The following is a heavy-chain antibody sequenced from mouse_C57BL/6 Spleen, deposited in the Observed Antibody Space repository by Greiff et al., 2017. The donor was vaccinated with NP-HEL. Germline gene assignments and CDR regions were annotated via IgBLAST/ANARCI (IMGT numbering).Heavy chain of an antibody. CDR2: INPNNGGT. V-gene: IGHV1-26*01. CDR3: ARREFIATVVAHWYFDV. CDR1: GYTFTDYY. Sequence: VQLQQSGPELVKPGASVKISCKASGYTFTDYYMNWVKQSHGKSLEWIGDINPNNGGTSYNQKFKGKATLTVDKSSSPAYMELRSLTSEDSAVYYCARREFIATVVAHWYFDVWGTGTTVTVSS. D-gene: IGHD1-1*01. J-gene: IGHJ1*03.